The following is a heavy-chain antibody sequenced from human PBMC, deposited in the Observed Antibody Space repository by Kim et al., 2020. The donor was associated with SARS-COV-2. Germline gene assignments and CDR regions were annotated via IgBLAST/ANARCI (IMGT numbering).Heavy chain of an antibody. CDR3: AKDSGSYDDYYYGMDV. D-gene: IGHD1-26*01. J-gene: IGHJ6*02. V-gene: IGHV3-21*01. CDR1: GFTFSSYS. CDR2: ISSSSSYI. Sequence: GGSLRLSCAASGFTFSSYSMNWVRQAPGKGLEWVSSISSSSSYIYYADSVKGRFTISRDNAKNSLYLQMNSLRAEDTAVYYCAKDSGSYDDYYYGMDVWGQGTTVTVSS.